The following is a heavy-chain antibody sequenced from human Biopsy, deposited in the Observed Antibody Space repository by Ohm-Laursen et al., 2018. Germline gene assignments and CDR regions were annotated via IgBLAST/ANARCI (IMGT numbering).Heavy chain of an antibody. CDR2: IYHSGST. J-gene: IGHJ4*02. CDR3: ARGQALKSFDY. CDR1: GYSISSGYY. Sequence: SETPSLTCAVSGYSISSGYYWGWIRQPPGKGLEWIGSIYHSGSTYYTPSLKSRVTISVDTSKNQFSLKLSSVTAADTAGYYCARGQALKSFDYWGQGTLVTVSS. V-gene: IGHV4-38-2*01.